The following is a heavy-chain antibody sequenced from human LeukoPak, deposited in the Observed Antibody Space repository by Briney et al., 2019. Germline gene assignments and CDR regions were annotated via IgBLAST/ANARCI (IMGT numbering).Heavy chain of an antibody. CDR2: ISYDGSNK. CDR3: AKVEVYSSGWYRGFYGMDV. D-gene: IGHD6-19*01. V-gene: IGHV3-30*18. Sequence: GGSLRLSCAASGFTFSSYGMHWVRQAPGKGLEWVAVISYDGSNKYYADSVKGRFTISRDNSKNTLYLQMNSLRAEDTAVYYCAKVEVYSSGWYRGFYGMDVWGQGTTVTASS. J-gene: IGHJ6*02. CDR1: GFTFSSYG.